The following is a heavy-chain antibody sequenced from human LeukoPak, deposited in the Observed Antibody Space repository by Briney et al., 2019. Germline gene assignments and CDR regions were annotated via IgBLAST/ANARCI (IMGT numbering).Heavy chain of an antibody. CDR2: INPNSGGT. D-gene: IGHD2/OR15-2a*01. CDR3: ARYPPDCTSTTCRPGDWFDP. CDR1: GYTFTGYY. Sequence: ASVKVYCKASGYTFTGYYMQWERQAPGQGLEWMGWINPNSGGTNYAKRFQGRVIMTRDTSISTAYMEMSNLRSDDTAVYYCARYPPDCTSTTCRPGDWFDPWGQGTLVTVSS. V-gene: IGHV1-2*02. J-gene: IGHJ5*02.